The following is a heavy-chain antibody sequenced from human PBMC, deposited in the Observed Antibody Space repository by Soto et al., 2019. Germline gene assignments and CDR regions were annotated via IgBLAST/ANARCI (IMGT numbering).Heavy chain of an antibody. CDR1: GYSFTSYG. Sequence: ASVKVSCKASGYSFTSYGISWVRQAPGQGLEWMGWISAYNGNTNYAQKLQGRVTMTTDTSTSTAYMELRSLRSDDTAVYYCARTYYDILTGRLGMDVWGQGTTVTVSS. CDR2: ISAYNGNT. J-gene: IGHJ6*02. D-gene: IGHD3-9*01. CDR3: ARTYYDILTGRLGMDV. V-gene: IGHV1-18*01.